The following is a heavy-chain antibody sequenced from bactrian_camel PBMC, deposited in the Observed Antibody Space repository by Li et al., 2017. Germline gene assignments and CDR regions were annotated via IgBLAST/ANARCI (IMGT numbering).Heavy chain of an antibody. V-gene: IGHV3S57*01. CDR1: GDTYRSCL. J-gene: IGHJ4*01. CDR2: VENDDST. D-gene: IGHD3*01. CDR3: AADPMFRTCGGGAYFTGKNY. Sequence: HVQLVESGGGSVQAGASLRLSCAASGDTYRSCLMGWFRQAPGREREGVATVENDDSTRYADSVKGRFTISLDSAKNTLYLEMNGLKPEDSGMYYCAADPMFRTCGGGAYFTGKNYWGQGTQVTVS.